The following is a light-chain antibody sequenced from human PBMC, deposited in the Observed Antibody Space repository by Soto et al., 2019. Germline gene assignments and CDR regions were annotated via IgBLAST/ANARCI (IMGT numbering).Light chain of an antibody. V-gene: IGLV2-23*02. CDR1: SSDVGSYNL. CDR3: CSYAGSSTWV. J-gene: IGLJ3*02. Sequence: QSALTQPASVSGSPGQAITISCTGTSSDVGSYNLVSWYQQHPGKAPKLMICGVSKRPSEVSNRLSGSKYGNTASLTISGLQAEDEADYYCCSYAGSSTWVFGGGTTLTVL. CDR2: GVS.